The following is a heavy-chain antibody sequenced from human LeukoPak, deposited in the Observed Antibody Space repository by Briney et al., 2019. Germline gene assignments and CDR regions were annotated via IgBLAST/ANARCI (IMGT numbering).Heavy chain of an antibody. CDR3: ASSSAGLGGDWFDP. D-gene: IGHD6-13*01. Sequence: ASVKVSCKASGYTFTSYGISWVRQAPGQGLEWMGWISAYNGNTNYAQKLQGRVTMTTDTSTSTANMELRSLRSDDTAVYYCASSSAGLGGDWFDPWGQGTLVTVSS. J-gene: IGHJ5*02. CDR1: GYTFTSYG. V-gene: IGHV1-18*01. CDR2: ISAYNGNT.